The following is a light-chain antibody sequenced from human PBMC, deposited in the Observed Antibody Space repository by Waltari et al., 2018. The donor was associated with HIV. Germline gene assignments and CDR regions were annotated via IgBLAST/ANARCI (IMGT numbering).Light chain of an antibody. CDR3: SSYAGSSTFVI. CDR2: EVS. CDR1: SSDVGTYKH. V-gene: IGLV2-23*02. J-gene: IGLJ2*01. Sequence: QSALTQPASVSGSPGPSITISCTGSSSDVGTYKHVSLYQKHPGKAPRLRIYEVSKRPSGVSNRYSASKSGKTASLTVSGLRAEDEADYYCSSYAGSSTFVIFGGGTKLTVL.